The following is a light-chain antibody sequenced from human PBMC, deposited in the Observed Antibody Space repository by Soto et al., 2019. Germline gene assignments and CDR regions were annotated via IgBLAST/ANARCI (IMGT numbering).Light chain of an antibody. CDR3: SSYTSSSPLYV. CDR1: NSDIGFYNY. Sequence: QSALTQPASVSGSPGQSITISCTGTNSDIGFYNYVSWYQQHPGEAPKLIIYEVAKRPSGVSSRFSGSKSGNTASLTISGLXAEDEADYHCSSYTSSSPLYVFGTGTKVTVL. CDR2: EVA. V-gene: IGLV2-14*01. J-gene: IGLJ1*01.